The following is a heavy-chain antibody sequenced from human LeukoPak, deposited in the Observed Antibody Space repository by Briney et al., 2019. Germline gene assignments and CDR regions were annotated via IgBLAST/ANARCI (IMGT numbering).Heavy chain of an antibody. CDR1: GFTFSSYG. J-gene: IGHJ5*02. D-gene: IGHD4-17*01. Sequence: PGGSLRLSCAASGFTFSSYGMSWVRQAPGKGLECVSIISASGDATKYADSVEGRFTISRDNSKNTLYLQMSSLRAEDTAVYFCAKDRISTVTTLTLSYNWFDPWGQGTLVTVSS. CDR2: ISASGDAT. CDR3: AKDRISTVTTLTLSYNWFDP. V-gene: IGHV3-23*01.